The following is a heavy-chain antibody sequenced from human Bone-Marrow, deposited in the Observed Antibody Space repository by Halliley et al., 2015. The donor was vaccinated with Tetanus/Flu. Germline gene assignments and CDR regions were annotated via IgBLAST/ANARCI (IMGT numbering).Heavy chain of an antibody. CDR1: GGSISSYY. D-gene: IGHD1-26*01. Sequence: TLSLTCTVSGGSISSYYWSWIRQPPGKGLEWIGHIYYSGNTNYNPSLESRVTISIDTSKKQFSLRVRSVTAADTAVYYCTRRQTGSSIYNWFDPWGQGTLVTVSS. V-gene: IGHV4-59*01. CDR2: IYYSGNT. J-gene: IGHJ5*02. CDR3: TRRQTGSSIYNWFDP.